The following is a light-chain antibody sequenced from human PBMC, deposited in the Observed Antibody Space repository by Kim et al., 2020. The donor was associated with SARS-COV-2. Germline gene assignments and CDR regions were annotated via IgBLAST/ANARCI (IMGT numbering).Light chain of an antibody. V-gene: IGLV1-51*01. CDR3: GTWDSSLSAVWV. CDR1: SSNMGNKY. CDR2: DNN. Sequence: QKVTISCSGSSSNMGNKYVSCYQHLPGTAPKLLIYDNNKRPSGIPDRFSGSKSGTSATLGITGLQTGDEADYYCGTWDSSLSAVWVFGGGTKLTVL. J-gene: IGLJ3*02.